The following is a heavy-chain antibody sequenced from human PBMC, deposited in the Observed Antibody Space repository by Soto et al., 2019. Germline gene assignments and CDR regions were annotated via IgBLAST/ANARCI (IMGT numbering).Heavy chain of an antibody. CDR3: ARDGSVCGYGMDV. Sequence: QVQLVQSGAEVKKPGASVKVSCKASGYTFTNYGISWVRQAPGQGLEWMGWISGYIGNTKYAQKLQGRVTMTTDTATSTACMELRSLRADDAAVYYCARDGSVCGYGMDVWGQGTMVTASS. CDR2: ISGYIGNT. V-gene: IGHV1-18*01. D-gene: IGHD2-21*01. J-gene: IGHJ6*02. CDR1: GYTFTNYG.